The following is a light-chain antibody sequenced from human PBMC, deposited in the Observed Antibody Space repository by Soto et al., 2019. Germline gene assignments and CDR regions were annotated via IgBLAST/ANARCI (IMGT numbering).Light chain of an antibody. J-gene: IGLJ1*01. Sequence: QSVLTQPASVSGSPGQSITISCTGNSSDVGAYDYVSWYQQHPDKAPKLIIFVVSNRPSGVSNRFSGSKSGNTASLTISGLQAEDEADYYCSLYTSSDTPYVFGTGTKLTVL. CDR3: SLYTSSDTPYV. CDR2: VVS. V-gene: IGLV2-14*01. CDR1: SSDVGAYDY.